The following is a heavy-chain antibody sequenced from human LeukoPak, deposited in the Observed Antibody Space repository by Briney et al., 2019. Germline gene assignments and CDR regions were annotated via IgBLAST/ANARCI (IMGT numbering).Heavy chain of an antibody. J-gene: IGHJ3*02. D-gene: IGHD3-22*01. CDR2: INPYSGGT. CDR3: AREGLGDSSGYHHAFDI. V-gene: IGHV1-2*02. CDR1: GYTFTDYY. Sequence: GASVKVSCNTSGYTFTDYYMHWVRQAPGQGLEWMGWINPYSGGTNYAQKFQGRVTMTRDTSIGTAYMELSRLKSGDTAVYYCAREGLGDSSGYHHAFDIWGQGTMVTVSS.